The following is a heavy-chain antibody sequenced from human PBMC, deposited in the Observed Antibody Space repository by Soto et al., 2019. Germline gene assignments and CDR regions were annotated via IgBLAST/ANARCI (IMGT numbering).Heavy chain of an antibody. J-gene: IGHJ4*02. CDR2: IFFSGYT. V-gene: IGHV4-59*01. Sequence: QVQLQESGPGLVKPAETLSLTCTVSGGSMSGYYWSWLRQPPGKGLEWIAYIFFSGYTNYNPSLKIRLDISVDTSNNLFSLKVSSVTAADTAVYYCAGGIAPIALDYWGQGTLVAVSS. D-gene: IGHD6-13*01. CDR1: GGSMSGYY. CDR3: AGGIAPIALDY.